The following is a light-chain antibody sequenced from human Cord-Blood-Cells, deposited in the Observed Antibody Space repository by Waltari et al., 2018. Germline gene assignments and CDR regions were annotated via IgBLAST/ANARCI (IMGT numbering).Light chain of an antibody. J-gene: IGLJ3*02. Sequence: QSALTQPASVSGSPGQSITISCTGTSSDVGGYNYVSWYQQHPGKAPKLMIYDVSNRPSGVSNRFSGSQAGNTASPTISGLQAEDEADYYCSSYTSSSTLGVFGGGTKLTVL. V-gene: IGLV2-14*01. CDR2: DVS. CDR3: SSYTSSSTLGV. CDR1: SSDVGGYNY.